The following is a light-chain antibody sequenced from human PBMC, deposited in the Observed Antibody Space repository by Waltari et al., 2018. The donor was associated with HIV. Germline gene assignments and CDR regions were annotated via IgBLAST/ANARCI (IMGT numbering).Light chain of an antibody. CDR2: DVS. V-gene: IGLV2-11*01. J-gene: IGLJ2*01. CDR3: CSYAGSYTV. CDR1: SSDVGGYNY. Sequence: QSALTQPRSVSGSPGQSVTISCTGTSSDVGGYNYVSWYQQHPGKAPKFMIYDVSKRPSGFPDRFSGSKTGNTASLTISGLQAEDEADYYCCSYAGSYTVFGGGTKLTVL.